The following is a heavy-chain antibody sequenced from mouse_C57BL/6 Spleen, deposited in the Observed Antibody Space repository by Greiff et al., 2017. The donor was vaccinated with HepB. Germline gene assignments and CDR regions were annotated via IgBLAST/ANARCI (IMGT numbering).Heavy chain of an antibody. CDR1: GYTFTDYN. Sequence: VQLKQSGPELVKPGASVKMSCKASGYTFTDYNMHWVKQSHGKSLEWIGYINPNNGGTSYNQKFKGKATLTVNKSSSTAYMELRSLTSEDSAVYYCARKIFDYYGSSLEDYFDYWGQGTTLTVSS. D-gene: IGHD1-1*01. CDR2: INPNNGGT. J-gene: IGHJ2*01. CDR3: ARKIFDYYGSSLEDYFDY. V-gene: IGHV1-22*01.